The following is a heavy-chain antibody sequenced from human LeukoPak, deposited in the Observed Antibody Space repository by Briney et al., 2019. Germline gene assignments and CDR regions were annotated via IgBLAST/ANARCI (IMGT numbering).Heavy chain of an antibody. CDR2: ISSSSSYI. CDR1: GFTFSSYG. J-gene: IGHJ4*02. V-gene: IGHV3-21*04. CDR3: AKETPLYYFDY. Sequence: GGSLRLSCAASGFTFSSYGMSWVRQAPGKGLEWVSSISSSSSYIYYADSVKGRFTISRDNAKNSLYLQMNSLRAEDTALYYCAKETPLYYFDYWGQGTLVTVSS.